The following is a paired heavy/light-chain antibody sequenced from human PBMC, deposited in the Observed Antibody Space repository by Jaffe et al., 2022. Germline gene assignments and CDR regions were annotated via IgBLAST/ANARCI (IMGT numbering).Light chain of an antibody. CDR3: CSFAGSYTSYV. CDR2: DVS. V-gene: IGLV2-11*01. CDR1: SSDVDNYNY. Sequence: QSALTQPRSVSESPGQSVTISCTGTSSDVDNYNYVSWYQHHPGKAPKLMIYDVSKRPSGVPDRFSGSKSGNTASLTISGLQAEDEADYYCCSFAGSYTSYVFGTGTKVTVL. J-gene: IGLJ1*01.
Heavy chain of an antibody. Sequence: QVQLQESGPGLVKPSETLSLTCAVSGYSISSGYYWGWIRQPPGKGLEWIGSIYHSGSTYYNPSLKSRVTISVDTSKNQFSLKLSSVTAADTAVYYCARGGDYYDKFDIWGQGTMVTVSS. CDR3: ARGGDYYDKFDI. D-gene: IGHD3-22*01. CDR1: GYSISSGYY. V-gene: IGHV4-38-2*01. J-gene: IGHJ3*02. CDR2: IYHSGST.